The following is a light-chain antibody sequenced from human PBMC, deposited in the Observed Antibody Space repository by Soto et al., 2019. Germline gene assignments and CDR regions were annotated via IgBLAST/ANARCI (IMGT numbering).Light chain of an antibody. Sequence: DIVMTQSPLSLPVTPGEPASISCRSSQSLLHSNGYNYLDWYLQKPGQSPQLLIYLGSNRASGVPDRFSDSGSGTDFTLKISRVEAEDVGVYYCMQALQTVLPFGGGTKVEIK. CDR3: MQALQTVLP. CDR1: QSLLHSNGYNY. J-gene: IGKJ4*01. CDR2: LGS. V-gene: IGKV2-28*01.